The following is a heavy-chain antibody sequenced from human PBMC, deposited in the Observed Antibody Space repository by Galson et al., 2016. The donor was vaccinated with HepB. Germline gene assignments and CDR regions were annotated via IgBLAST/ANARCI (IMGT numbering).Heavy chain of an antibody. Sequence: PALVKPTQTLTLTCTFSGFSLSTPGMGVGWVRQPPGKALEWLANIYWDNGKRYNPSLRSRITLNKDPSKNEVVLTLAYMDPADTATYFCAHSRPDVLLFNWFDPGGQGTLVTVSS. CDR3: AHSRPDVLLFNWFDP. V-gene: IGHV2-5*02. CDR1: GFSLSTPGMG. D-gene: IGHD3-10*01. J-gene: IGHJ5*02. CDR2: IYWDNGK.